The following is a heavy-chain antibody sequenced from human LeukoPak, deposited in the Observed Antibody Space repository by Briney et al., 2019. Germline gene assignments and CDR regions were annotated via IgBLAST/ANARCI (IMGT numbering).Heavy chain of an antibody. CDR3: AKVFDSSGYYGQSYFDY. CDR2: ISSSSSTI. D-gene: IGHD3-22*01. CDR1: GFTFSSYS. Sequence: QPGGSLRLSCAASGFTFSSYSMNWVRQAPGKGLEWVSYISSSSSTIYYADSVKGRFTISRDNSKNTLYLQMNSLRAEDTAVYYCAKVFDSSGYYGQSYFDYWGQGTLVTVSS. J-gene: IGHJ4*02. V-gene: IGHV3-48*01.